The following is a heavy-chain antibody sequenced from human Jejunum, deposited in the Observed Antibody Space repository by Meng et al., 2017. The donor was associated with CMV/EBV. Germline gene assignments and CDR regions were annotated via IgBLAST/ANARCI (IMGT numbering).Heavy chain of an antibody. J-gene: IGHJ6*02. CDR1: YW. D-gene: IGHD2/OR15-2a*01. CDR3: VRADVADQNNIAIAYFYELDV. CDR2: INTDGTTL. V-gene: IGHV3-74*03. Sequence: YWMHWVRHSPGKGLEWVSRINTDGTTLTYAASVKGRFTVSRDNAKNMVYLQMDSLRANDTGVYYCVRADVADQNNIAIAYFYELDVWGQGTTVTVSS.